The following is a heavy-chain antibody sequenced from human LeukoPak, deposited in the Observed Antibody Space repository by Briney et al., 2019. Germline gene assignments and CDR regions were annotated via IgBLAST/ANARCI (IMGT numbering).Heavy chain of an antibody. D-gene: IGHD4-17*01. CDR2: ICGSGGA. Sequence: PSETLSLTCTVSGGTFSGGDYCWGWVRPGPGQGLEWVGCICGSGGAYYNPSLSSPASISVDTSKNQFSLVLRSGAAAAAAAYYCATEVNTETQSADAFELQGQGTTVT. V-gene: IGHV4-30-4*02. J-gene: IGHJ3*01. CDR3: ATEVNTETQSADAFEL. CDR1: GGTFSGGDYC.